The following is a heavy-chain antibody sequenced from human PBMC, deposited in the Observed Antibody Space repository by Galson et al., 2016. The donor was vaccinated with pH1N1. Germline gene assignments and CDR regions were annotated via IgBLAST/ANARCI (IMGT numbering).Heavy chain of an antibody. V-gene: IGHV3-7*01. J-gene: IGHJ4*02. CDR1: GFTFSSYW. Sequence: SLRLSCAASGFTFSSYWMSWVRQAPGKGLEWVANVNQDGSVKYYVDPVKGRFTTSRDNAKNSVYRQMNSLSAGGPAVYYCAGEKAAAGSYWGQGTLVTVPS. D-gene: IGHD6-25*01. CDR3: AGEKAAAGSY. CDR2: VNQDGSVK.